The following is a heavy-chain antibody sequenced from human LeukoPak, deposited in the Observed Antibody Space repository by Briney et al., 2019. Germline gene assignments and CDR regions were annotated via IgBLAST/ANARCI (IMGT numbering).Heavy chain of an antibody. CDR1: GFTFSSYG. D-gene: IGHD3-10*01. CDR2: ISYDGSNK. J-gene: IGHJ4*02. CDR3: AKFVSYYGFD. Sequence: GRSLRLSCAASGFTFSSYGMHWVRQAPGKGLEWVAVISYDGSNKYYADSVKGRFTISRDNSKNTLYLQMNSLRAEDTAVYYCAKFVSYYGFDGGQGTLVTVSS. V-gene: IGHV3-30*18.